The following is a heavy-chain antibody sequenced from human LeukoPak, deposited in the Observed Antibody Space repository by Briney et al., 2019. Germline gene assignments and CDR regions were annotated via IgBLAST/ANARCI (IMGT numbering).Heavy chain of an antibody. CDR3: GAVGRDWLKVDY. J-gene: IGHJ4*02. Sequence: SVKVSCKASGFTFTSSAVQWVRQARGQRLEWIGWIVGGSGNTNYAQKFQERVTITRDMSTSTAYMELSSLRSEDTAVYYCGAVGRDWLKVDYWGQGTLVTVSS. CDR1: GFTFTSSA. CDR2: IVGGSGNT. V-gene: IGHV1-58*01. D-gene: IGHD3-9*01.